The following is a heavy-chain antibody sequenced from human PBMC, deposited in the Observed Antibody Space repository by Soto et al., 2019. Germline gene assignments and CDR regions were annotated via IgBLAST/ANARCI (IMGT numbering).Heavy chain of an antibody. J-gene: IGHJ6*03. CDR2: IKSKTDGGTT. V-gene: IGHV3-15*01. D-gene: IGHD3-22*01. CDR3: TTASITMIVVVIGYMDV. Sequence: GGSLRLSCAASGFTFSNAWMSWVRQAPGKGLEWVGRIKSKTDGGTTDYAAPVKGRFTISRDDSKNTLYLRMNSLKTEDTAVYYCTTASITMIVVVIGYMDVWGKGTTVTVSS. CDR1: GFTFSNAW.